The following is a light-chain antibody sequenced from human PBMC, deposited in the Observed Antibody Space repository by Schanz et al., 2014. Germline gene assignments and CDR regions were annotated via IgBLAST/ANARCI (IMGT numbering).Light chain of an antibody. CDR3: CSYAGSSTFFG. CDR2: EVS. V-gene: IGLV2-8*01. CDR1: SSDVGSYTY. J-gene: IGLJ2*01. Sequence: QSALTQPPSASGSPGQSVTISCTGSSSDVGSYTYVSWYQQHPGKAPKLMIYEVSKRPSGVPDRFSGSKSGNTASLTISGLQAEDEADYYCCSYAGSSTFFGFGGGTKLTVL.